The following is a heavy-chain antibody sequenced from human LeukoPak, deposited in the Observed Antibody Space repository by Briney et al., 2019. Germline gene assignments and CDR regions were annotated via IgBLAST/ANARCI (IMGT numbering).Heavy chain of an antibody. J-gene: IGHJ3*02. Sequence: GGSLRLSCAASGFTFSSYSMTWVRQAPGKGLEWVSYISSSSSPIYYADSVKGRFTISRDNAKDSLYLQMNSLRAEDTAVYYCARSGYCTSTSCLNGRGAFDIWGQGTMVTVSS. CDR3: ARSGYCTSTSCLNGRGAFDI. CDR1: GFTFSSYS. D-gene: IGHD2-2*01. CDR2: ISSSSSPI. V-gene: IGHV3-48*04.